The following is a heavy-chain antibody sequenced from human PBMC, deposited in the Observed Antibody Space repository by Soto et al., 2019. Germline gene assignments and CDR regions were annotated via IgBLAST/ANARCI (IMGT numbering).Heavy chain of an antibody. V-gene: IGHV3-23*01. Sequence: GGSLRLSCAASGFTFSSYAMSWVRQAPGKGLEWVSAISGSGGSTYYADSVKGRFTISRDNSKNTLYLQMNSLRAEDTAVYYCAKDLNYYGSGSYVDYWGQGTLVTVSS. J-gene: IGHJ4*02. CDR3: AKDLNYYGSGSYVDY. D-gene: IGHD3-10*01. CDR2: ISGSGGST. CDR1: GFTFSSYA.